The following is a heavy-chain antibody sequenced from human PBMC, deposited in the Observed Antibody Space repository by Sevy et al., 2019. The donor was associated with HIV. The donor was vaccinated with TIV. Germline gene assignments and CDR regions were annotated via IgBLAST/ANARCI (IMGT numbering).Heavy chain of an antibody. Sequence: ASVKVSCKASGYTFSSYDINWVRQATGQGLEWMGWMNPNSGNTGYAQKFQGRVTMTRNSSINTAYMELSSLRSDDTAVYFCARRGHSRVTAYYYYGMDVWGPGTTVTVSS. V-gene: IGHV1-8*01. CDR3: ARRGHSRVTAYYYYGMDV. CDR2: MNPNSGNT. CDR1: GYTFSSYD. J-gene: IGHJ6*02. D-gene: IGHD2-21*02.